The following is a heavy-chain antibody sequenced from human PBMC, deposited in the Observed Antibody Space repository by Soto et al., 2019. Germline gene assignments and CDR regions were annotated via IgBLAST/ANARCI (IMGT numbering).Heavy chain of an antibody. CDR1: GGSISSGGYY. D-gene: IGHD3-22*01. J-gene: IGHJ6*02. CDR3: ASDRLVRPYVSSGYRRGYYYYGMDV. Sequence: SETLSLTCTVSGGSISSGGYYWSWIRQHPGKGLEWIGYIYYSGSTYYNPSLKSRVTISVDTSKNQFSLKLSSVTAADTAVYYCASDRLVRPYVSSGYRRGYYYYGMDVWGQGTMVTVSS. V-gene: IGHV4-31*03. CDR2: IYYSGST.